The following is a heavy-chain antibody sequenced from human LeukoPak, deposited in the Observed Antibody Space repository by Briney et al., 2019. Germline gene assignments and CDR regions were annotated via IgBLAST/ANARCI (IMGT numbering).Heavy chain of an antibody. V-gene: IGHV3-21*01. Sequence: PGGSLRLSCAASGFTFSSYSMNWVRQAPGKGLEWVSSISSSSSYIYYADSVKGRFTISRDNAKNSLYLQMNSLRAEDTAVYYCAREKVEVGATTGAFDIWGQGTMVTVSS. CDR3: AREKVEVGATTGAFDI. D-gene: IGHD1-26*01. J-gene: IGHJ3*02. CDR1: GFTFSSYS. CDR2: ISSSSSYI.